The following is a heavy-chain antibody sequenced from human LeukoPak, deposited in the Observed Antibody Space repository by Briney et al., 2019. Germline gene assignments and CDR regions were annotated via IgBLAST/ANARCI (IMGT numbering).Heavy chain of an antibody. J-gene: IGHJ4*02. CDR1: GFTFSNAW. Sequence: GGSLRLSCAASGFTFSNAWMSWVRQAPGKGLEWVGRIKSKTDGGTTDYVAPVKGRFTISRDDSKNTLYLQMNSLRAEDTAIYHCAQDRAWGAYAYWGQGALVTVSS. CDR2: IKSKTDGGTT. V-gene: IGHV3-15*01. CDR3: AQDRAWGAYAY. D-gene: IGHD2-21*01.